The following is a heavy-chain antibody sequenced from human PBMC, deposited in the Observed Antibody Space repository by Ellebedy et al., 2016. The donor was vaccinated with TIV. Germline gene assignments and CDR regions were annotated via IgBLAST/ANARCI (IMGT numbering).Heavy chain of an antibody. V-gene: IGHV1-2*02. CDR2: INPHSGGT. CDR3: AKPLYSGSYHDAFDI. CDR1: GYTFTGYY. J-gene: IGHJ3*02. Sequence: ASVKVSCKASGYTFTGYYMHWVRQAPGQGLEWMGWINPHSGGTNHAQRFQGRVTMTRDTSTSTLYMELSSLRSEDTAVYYCAKPLYSGSYHDAFDIWGQGTMVTVSS. D-gene: IGHD1-26*01.